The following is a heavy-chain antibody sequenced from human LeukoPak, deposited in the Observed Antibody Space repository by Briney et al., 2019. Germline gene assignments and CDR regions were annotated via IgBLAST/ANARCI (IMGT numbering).Heavy chain of an antibody. CDR2: ISYDGSNK. J-gene: IGHJ6*03. Sequence: GGSLRLSCAASGFTFSSYEMNWVRQAPGKGLEWVAVISYDGSNKYYADSVKGRFTISRDNSKNTLYLQMNSLRAEDTAVYYCAKDSPEYYYMDVWGKGTTVTVSS. CDR3: AKDSPEYYYMDV. V-gene: IGHV3-30*18. CDR1: GFTFSSYE.